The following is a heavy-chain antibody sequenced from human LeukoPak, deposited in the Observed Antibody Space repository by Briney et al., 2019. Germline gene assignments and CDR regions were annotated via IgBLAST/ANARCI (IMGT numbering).Heavy chain of an antibody. CDR2: INHSGST. D-gene: IGHD3-10*01. J-gene: IGHJ5*01. CDR3: ARGPASGSDFAWFDS. Sequence: PSETLSLTCAVHGGSLSNYYWSWIRQSPGKGLEWIGEINHSGSTKFNPSLKSRVTILVDMSRSQFSLQLNSVTAADTAVYYCARGPASGSDFAWFDSWGQGTLVTVSS. V-gene: IGHV4-34*01. CDR1: GGSLSNYY.